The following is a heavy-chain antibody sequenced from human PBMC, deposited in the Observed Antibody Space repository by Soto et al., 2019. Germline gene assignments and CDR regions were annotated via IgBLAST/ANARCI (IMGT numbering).Heavy chain of an antibody. V-gene: IGHV5-10-1*01. Sequence: EVQLVQSGAEVKKPGESLRNSCKGSGYSFTSYWISWVRQMPGKGLEWMGRIDPSDSYTNFSPSLQGHVTISADKSISTAYLQWSSLKASDTAMYYCARLQAAAGDNDLTFDYWGQGTLVTVSS. CDR3: ARLQAAAGDNDLTFDY. CDR2: IDPSDSYT. D-gene: IGHD6-13*01. J-gene: IGHJ4*02. CDR1: GYSFTSYW.